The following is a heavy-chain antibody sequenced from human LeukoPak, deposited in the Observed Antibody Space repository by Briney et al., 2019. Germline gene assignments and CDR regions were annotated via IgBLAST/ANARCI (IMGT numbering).Heavy chain of an antibody. Sequence: SETLSLTCTVSGGSISSGGYYWSWIRQHPGQGLEWIGYIYYSGSTYYNPSLKSRVTISVDTSKNQFSLKLSSVTAADTAVYYCARGSAYYYGMDVWGQGTTVTVSS. CDR1: GGSISSGGYY. V-gene: IGHV4-31*03. J-gene: IGHJ6*02. CDR3: ARGSAYYYGMDV. CDR2: IYYSGST.